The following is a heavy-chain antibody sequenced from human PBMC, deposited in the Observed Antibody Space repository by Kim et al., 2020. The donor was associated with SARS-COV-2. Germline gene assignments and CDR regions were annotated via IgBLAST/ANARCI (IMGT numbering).Heavy chain of an antibody. CDR1: GFTFSSYA. Sequence: GGSLRLSCAASGFTFSSYAMSWVRQAPGKGLEWVSAISGSGGSTYYADSVKGRFTISRDNSKNTLYLQMNSLRAEDTAVYYCVQDSYRYSAADYYYGMDVWGQGTTVTVSS. CDR2: ISGSGGST. CDR3: VQDSYRYSAADYYYGMDV. J-gene: IGHJ6*02. D-gene: IGHD2-21*01. V-gene: IGHV3-23*01.